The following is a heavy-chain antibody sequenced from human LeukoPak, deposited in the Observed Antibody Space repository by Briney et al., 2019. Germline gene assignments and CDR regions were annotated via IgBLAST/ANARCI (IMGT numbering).Heavy chain of an antibody. V-gene: IGHV3-48*03. CDR3: ARDYAYYGSGSYEQWFDP. CDR2: ISSSGSTI. CDR1: GFTFSSYE. J-gene: IGHJ5*02. D-gene: IGHD3-10*01. Sequence: PGGSLRLSCAASGFTFSSYEMNWVRQAPGKGLEWVSYISSSGSTIYYADSVKGRFTISRDNAKNSLYLQMNSLRAKDTAVYYCARDYAYYGSGSYEQWFDPWGQGTLVTVSS.